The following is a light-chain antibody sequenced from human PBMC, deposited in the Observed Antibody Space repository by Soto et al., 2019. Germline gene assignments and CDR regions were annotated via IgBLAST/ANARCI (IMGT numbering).Light chain of an antibody. CDR1: QSVSCSY. J-gene: IGKJ4*01. CDR2: GAS. V-gene: IGKV3-20*01. Sequence: EIVLTQSPGTLSLSPGERATLSCRASQSVSCSYLAWYQQKPCQAPRLLIYGASSRATGIPDRFSGSGSGTDFTLTISRLEPEDFAVYYCQQYGSSPLTFGGVTKVELK. CDR3: QQYGSSPLT.